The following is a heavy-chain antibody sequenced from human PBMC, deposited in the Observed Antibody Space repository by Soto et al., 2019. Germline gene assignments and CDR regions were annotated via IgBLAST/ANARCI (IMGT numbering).Heavy chain of an antibody. V-gene: IGHV5-51*01. D-gene: IGHD1-1*01. CDR3: GRRTGGNFFDY. CDR1: RFGFTSYW. CDR2: IYPADSDT. J-gene: IGHJ4*02. Sequence: GESLKISCKGSRFGFTSYWLAWVRQMPGKGLEWMGAIYPADSDTRYSPSFQGQVTISADKSTSTAYLQWSSLKPSDNAIYYCGRRTGGNFFDYWGQGTQVTVSS.